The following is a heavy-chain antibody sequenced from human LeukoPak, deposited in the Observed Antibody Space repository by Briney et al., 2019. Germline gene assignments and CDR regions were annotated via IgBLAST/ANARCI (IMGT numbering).Heavy chain of an antibody. D-gene: IGHD6-19*01. Sequence: PGGSLRLSCAASGLTFSSYGMHWVRQAPGKGLEWVAVIWYDGSNKYYADSVKGRFTISRDNSKNTLYLQMNSLRAEDTAVYYCARDGVAGKFDCWGQGTLVTVSS. CDR1: GLTFSSYG. V-gene: IGHV3-33*01. CDR3: ARDGVAGKFDC. J-gene: IGHJ4*02. CDR2: IWYDGSNK.